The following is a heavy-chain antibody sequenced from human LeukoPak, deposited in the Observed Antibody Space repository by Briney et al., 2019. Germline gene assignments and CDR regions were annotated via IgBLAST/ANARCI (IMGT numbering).Heavy chain of an antibody. CDR2: INPSGGST. V-gene: IGHV1-46*01. CDR3: ARATWYGGNPSGAFDI. CDR1: GYTFTNYH. J-gene: IGHJ3*02. D-gene: IGHD4/OR15-4a*01. Sequence: SVKVSCKASGYTFTNYHLHWVRQAPGQGLEWVGIINPSGGSTSYAQKFQDRVTMTRDTSTSTVYMELNSLRSEDTAVYYCARATWYGGNPSGAFDIWGQGTMVTVSS.